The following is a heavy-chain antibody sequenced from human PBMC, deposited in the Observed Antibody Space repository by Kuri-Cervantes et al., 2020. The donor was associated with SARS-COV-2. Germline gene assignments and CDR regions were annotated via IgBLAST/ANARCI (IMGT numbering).Heavy chain of an antibody. D-gene: IGHD1-26*01. Sequence: GESLKISCAASGFTFSSYKMNWVRQAPGKGLEWVSYISSSGSTIYYADAVKGRLTFTRDSAKNSRYLQMNSLRAEDTAVYYCARNEWELFSGYYFDYWGQGTLVTVSS. CDR3: ARNEWELFSGYYFDY. CDR2: ISSSGSTI. J-gene: IGHJ4*02. V-gene: IGHV3-48*03. CDR1: GFTFSSYK.